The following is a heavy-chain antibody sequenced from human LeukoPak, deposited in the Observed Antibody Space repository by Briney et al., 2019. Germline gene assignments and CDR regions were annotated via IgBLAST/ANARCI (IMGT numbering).Heavy chain of an antibody. D-gene: IGHD6-6*01. CDR2: IGTAGDT. CDR3: AREMSSSGGSWFDP. CDR1: GFTFSGYD. Sequence: GGSLRLSCAASGFTFSGYDMHWVRQATGKGLEWVSAIGTAGDTYYPGSVKGRFTISRENAKNSLYLQMNSLRAGDTAVYYCAREMSSSGGSWFDPWGQGTLVTVSS. V-gene: IGHV3-13*01. J-gene: IGHJ5*02.